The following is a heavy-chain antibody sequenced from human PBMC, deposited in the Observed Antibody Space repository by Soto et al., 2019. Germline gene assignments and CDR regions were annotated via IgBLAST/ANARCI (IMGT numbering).Heavy chain of an antibody. CDR3: ARAPYYDYIWGSYPSYYMDV. Sequence: EVQLVESGGGLVQPGGSLRLSCAASGFTFSSYSMNWVRQAPGQGLEWVSYISSSSSTIYYADSVKGRFTISRDNAKNSRYLQMNSLRAEDTAVYYCARAPYYDYIWGSYPSYYMDVWGKGTTVTVSS. CDR2: ISSSSSTI. D-gene: IGHD3-16*02. CDR1: GFTFSSYS. V-gene: IGHV3-48*01. J-gene: IGHJ6*03.